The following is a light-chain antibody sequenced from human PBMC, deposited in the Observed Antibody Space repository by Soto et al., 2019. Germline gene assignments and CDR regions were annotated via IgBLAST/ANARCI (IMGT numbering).Light chain of an antibody. CDR3: HKYYRAPGT. V-gene: IGKV1-27*01. J-gene: IGKJ1*01. CDR1: QGISSY. Sequence: DIQMTQSPSSLSASVGDRVTLTCRASQGISSYLAWYQQKPGKVPKVLIYAASTLHSGVPSRFSGSGSGTEFTLTISNVQPEDVETSGCHKYYRAPGTFGEGTKVEIK. CDR2: AAS.